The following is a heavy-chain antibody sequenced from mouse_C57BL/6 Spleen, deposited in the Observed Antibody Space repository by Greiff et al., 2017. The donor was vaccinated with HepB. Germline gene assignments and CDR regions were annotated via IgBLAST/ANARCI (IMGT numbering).Heavy chain of an antibody. J-gene: IGHJ1*03. CDR3: ARSGYYYGSSHWYFDV. Sequence: QVQLQQPGAELVMPGASVKLSCRASGYTFTSYWMHWVKQRPGQGLEWIGEIDPSDSYTNYNQKFKGKSTLTVDKSSSTAYMQRSSLTSEDSAVYYCARSGYYYGSSHWYFDVWGTGTTVTVSS. CDR1: GYTFTSYW. V-gene: IGHV1-69*01. D-gene: IGHD1-1*01. CDR2: IDPSDSYT.